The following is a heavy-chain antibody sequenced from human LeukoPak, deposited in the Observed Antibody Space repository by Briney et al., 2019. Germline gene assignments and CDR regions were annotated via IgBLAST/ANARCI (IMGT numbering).Heavy chain of an antibody. D-gene: IGHD3-22*01. Sequence: ASVKLSCKASGYTFTSYGISWVRQAPGQGLEWMGWISAYNGSTNYAQKLQGRVAITTDESTSTAYMELSSLRAEDTAVYYCARVYYDSSGYYYPHWFDTWGQGTLVTVSS. V-gene: IGHV1-18*01. CDR1: GYTFTSYG. CDR2: ISAYNGST. J-gene: IGHJ5*02. CDR3: ARVYYDSSGYYYPHWFDT.